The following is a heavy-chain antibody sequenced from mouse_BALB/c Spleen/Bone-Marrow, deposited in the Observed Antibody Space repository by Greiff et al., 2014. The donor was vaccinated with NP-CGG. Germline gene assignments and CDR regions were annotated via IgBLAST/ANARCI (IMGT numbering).Heavy chain of an antibody. CDR3: ARGDGYYVYAMDY. CDR2: INPNNGGT. J-gene: IGHJ4*01. CDR1: GYTFTEYT. Sequence: EVKLVESGPELVKPGASVKISRKTSGYTFTEYTMHWVKQSHGKSLEWIGSINPNNGGTNYNQKFKGKATLTVDKSSSTAYMEFRSLTSEDSAVYYCARGDGYYVYAMDYWGQGTSVTVSS. V-gene: IGHV1-18*01. D-gene: IGHD2-3*01.